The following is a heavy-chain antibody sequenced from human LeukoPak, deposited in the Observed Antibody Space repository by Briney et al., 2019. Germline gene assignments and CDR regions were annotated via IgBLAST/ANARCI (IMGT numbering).Heavy chain of an antibody. Sequence: GSLRLSCAVSGFTFGGRLIHWVRQAPGKGLVWVALIKDDGSTTNYADSVKGRFTASRDDAKNTVYLQMSSLRAEDTAVYYCHPLAFVTNWGQGTLVTVSS. V-gene: IGHV3-74*01. J-gene: IGHJ4*02. CDR3: HPLAFVTN. D-gene: IGHD2-8*01. CDR2: IKDDGSTT. CDR1: GFTFGGRL.